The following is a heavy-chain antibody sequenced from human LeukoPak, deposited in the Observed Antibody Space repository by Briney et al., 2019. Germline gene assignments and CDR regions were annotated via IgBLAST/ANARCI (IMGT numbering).Heavy chain of an antibody. CDR1: GGSISSYY. Sequence: PSETLSLTCTVSGGSISSYYWSWIRQPPGKGLEWIGYIYYSGSTNYNPSLKSRVTISVDTSKNQFSLKLSSVTAADTAVYYCARHKGSSWVVSYWGQGTLVTVSS. D-gene: IGHD6-13*01. CDR2: IYYSGST. CDR3: ARHKGSSWVVSY. V-gene: IGHV4-59*08. J-gene: IGHJ4*02.